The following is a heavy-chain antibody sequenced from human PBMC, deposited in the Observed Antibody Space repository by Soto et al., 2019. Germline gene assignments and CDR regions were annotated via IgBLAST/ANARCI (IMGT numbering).Heavy chain of an antibody. J-gene: IGHJ4*02. CDR1: GFTFSSYS. CDR2: ISSSSSYI. V-gene: IGHV3-21*01. CDR3: ARERGAARYLDY. Sequence: PGGSLRLSCAASGFTFSSYSMNWVRQAPGKGLEWVSSISSSSSYIYYADPVKGRFTISRDNAKNSLYLQMNSLRAEDTAVYYCARERGAARYLDYWGQGTLVTVSS. D-gene: IGHD6-6*01.